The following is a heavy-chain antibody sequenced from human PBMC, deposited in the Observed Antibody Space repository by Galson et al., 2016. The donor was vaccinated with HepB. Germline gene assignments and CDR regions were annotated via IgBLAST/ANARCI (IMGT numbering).Heavy chain of an antibody. CDR2: IWYDGNNK. Sequence: SLRLSCAASGFTFSRYGMHWVRQVPGKGLEWVAIIWYDGNNKYYADSVKGRFTISRDISKNPVFLQMISLRAEDTAVYYCASDAGWDFTAWYYMDVRGKGTTVTVSS. CDR1: GFTFSRYG. J-gene: IGHJ6*03. D-gene: IGHD1-26*01. CDR3: ASDAGWDFTAWYYMDV. V-gene: IGHV3-33*01.